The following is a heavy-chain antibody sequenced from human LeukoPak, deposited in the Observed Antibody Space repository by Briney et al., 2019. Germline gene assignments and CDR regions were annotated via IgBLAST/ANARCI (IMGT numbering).Heavy chain of an antibody. Sequence: PGGSLRLSCAASGFTFSSYWMHWVRQAPGKGLVWVPRINSDDSSTNYADSVRGRFTISRDNAKNTLYLQMNSLRAEDTGVYYCARDRGAEDAFDMWGQGTMVTVSS. V-gene: IGHV3-74*01. D-gene: IGHD1-26*01. J-gene: IGHJ3*02. CDR2: INSDDSST. CDR3: ARDRGAEDAFDM. CDR1: GFTFSSYW.